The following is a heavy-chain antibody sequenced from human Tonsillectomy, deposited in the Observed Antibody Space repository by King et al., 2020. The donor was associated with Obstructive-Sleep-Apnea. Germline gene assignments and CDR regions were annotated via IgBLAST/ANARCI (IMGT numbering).Heavy chain of an antibody. CDR1: GFTFSDYY. V-gene: IGHV3-11*06. D-gene: IGHD6-13*01. CDR3: ARGGYSSIRVY. J-gene: IGHJ4*02. CDR2: ISSVSSFT. Sequence: VQLVESGGGLVKPGGSLRLSCAASGFTFSDYYMSWIRQAPGKGLEWVSYISSVSSFTHYADSVKGRFTISRDNAKNSLYLQMNSLRGEDTAVYYCARGGYSSIRVYWGQGTLVTVSS.